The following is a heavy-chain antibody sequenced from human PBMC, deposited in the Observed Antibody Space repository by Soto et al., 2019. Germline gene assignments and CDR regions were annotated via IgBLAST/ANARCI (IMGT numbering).Heavy chain of an antibody. CDR2: ISSSGSTI. D-gene: IGHD5-18*01. V-gene: IGHV3-48*04. J-gene: IGHJ3*02. CDR1: GFTFSSYS. CDR3: ASLPLQLWARHDAFDI. Sequence: GGSLRLSCAASGFTFSSYSMNWVRQAPGKGLEWVSYISSSGSTIYYADSVKGRFTISRDNAKNSLYLQMNSLRAEDTAVYYCASLPLQLWARHDAFDIWGQGTMVTVSS.